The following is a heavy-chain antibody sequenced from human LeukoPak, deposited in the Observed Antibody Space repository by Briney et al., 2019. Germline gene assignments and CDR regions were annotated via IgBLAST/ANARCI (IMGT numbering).Heavy chain of an antibody. Sequence: GASVKVSCKASGYTFTSYGISWVRQAPGQGLEWMGIINPSGGSTSYAQRFQGRVTMTRDTSTSTVYMELSSLRSEDTAVYYCARDRHYDFWSGYYPYYYYYGMDVWGQGTTVTVSS. CDR2: INPSGGST. J-gene: IGHJ6*02. V-gene: IGHV1-46*01. CDR1: GYTFTSYG. CDR3: ARDRHYDFWSGYYPYYYYYGMDV. D-gene: IGHD3-3*01.